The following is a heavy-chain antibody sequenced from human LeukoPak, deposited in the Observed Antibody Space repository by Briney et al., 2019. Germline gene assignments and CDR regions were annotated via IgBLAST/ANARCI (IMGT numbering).Heavy chain of an antibody. V-gene: IGHV4-59*08. CDR1: GGSISSYY. J-gene: IGHJ4*02. Sequence: PSETLSLTCTVSGGSISSYYWSWIRQPPGKGLEWIGYIYYSGSTNSNPSLKSRVTVSVDTSKNQFSLRLSSVTAADTAVYYCARHEPYYYDSSDYWGYYLDYWGQGTLVTVSS. D-gene: IGHD3-22*01. CDR3: ARHEPYYYDSSDYWGYYLDY. CDR2: IYYSGST.